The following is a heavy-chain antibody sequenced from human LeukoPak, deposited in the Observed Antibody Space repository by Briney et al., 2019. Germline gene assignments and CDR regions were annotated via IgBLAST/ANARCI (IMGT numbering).Heavy chain of an antibody. V-gene: IGHV1-69*13. CDR2: IIPIFGTA. CDR3: ASDYYGMDV. Sequence: EASVKVSCKASGGTFSSYAISLVRQAPGQGLEWMGGIIPIFGTANYAQKFQGRVTITADESTSTAYMELSSLRSEDTAVYYCASDYYGMDVWGQGTTVTVSS. CDR1: GGTFSSYA. J-gene: IGHJ6*02.